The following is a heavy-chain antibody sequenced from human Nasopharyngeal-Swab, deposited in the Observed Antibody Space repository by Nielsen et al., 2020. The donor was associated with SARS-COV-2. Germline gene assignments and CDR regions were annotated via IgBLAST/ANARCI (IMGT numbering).Heavy chain of an antibody. CDR3: TGGVTMVRH. CDR1: GFTFSGSA. J-gene: IGHJ4*02. D-gene: IGHD3-10*01. V-gene: IGHV3-73*01. Sequence: GGSLRLSCAASGFTFSGSAMHWVRQASGKGLEWVGRIRSKANSYATAYAASVKGRFTISRDDSKNTAYPQMNSLKTEDTAVYYCTGGVTMVRHWGQGTLVTVSS. CDR2: IRSKANSYAT.